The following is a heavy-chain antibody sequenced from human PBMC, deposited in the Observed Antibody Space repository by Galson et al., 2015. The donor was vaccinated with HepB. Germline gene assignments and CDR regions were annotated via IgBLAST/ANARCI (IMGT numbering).Heavy chain of an antibody. Sequence: ETLSLTCTVSGGSISSYYWSWIRQPPGKGLEWIGYIYYSGSTNYNPPLKSRVTISVDTSKNQFSLKLSSVTAADTAVYYCARVFTYYYDSSGNGGFDYWGQGTLVTVSS. CDR3: ARVFTYYYDSSGNGGFDY. D-gene: IGHD3-22*01. J-gene: IGHJ4*02. CDR1: GGSISSYY. V-gene: IGHV4-59*01. CDR2: IYYSGST.